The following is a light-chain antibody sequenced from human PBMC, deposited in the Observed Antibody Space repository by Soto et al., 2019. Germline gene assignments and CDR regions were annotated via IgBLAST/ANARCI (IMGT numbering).Light chain of an antibody. CDR1: ASVSANY. J-gene: IGKJ1*01. V-gene: IGKV3-20*01. Sequence: DIVLTQSPGTLSLSPGQRATLSCRASASVSANYLAWYHQQKFGQAPRLLIYAASARATGVSDRFSGSVSGTDFTFTISRLEPDDFRNYYCHPYGRTPWTSGQGTTVVI. CDR2: AAS. CDR3: HPYGRTPWT.